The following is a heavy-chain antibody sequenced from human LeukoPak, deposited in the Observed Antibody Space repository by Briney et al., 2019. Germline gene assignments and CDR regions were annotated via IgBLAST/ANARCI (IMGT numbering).Heavy chain of an antibody. J-gene: IGHJ3*02. Sequence: GRSLRLSCAASGFTFSSYAMHWVRQAPGKGLEWVAVISYDGSNKYYADSVKGRFTISRDNSKNTLYLQMNSLRADDTAVYYCARDRARYYDSNADAFDIWGQGTMVTVSS. CDR1: GFTFSSYA. V-gene: IGHV3-30*04. D-gene: IGHD3-22*01. CDR3: ARDRARYYDSNADAFDI. CDR2: ISYDGSNK.